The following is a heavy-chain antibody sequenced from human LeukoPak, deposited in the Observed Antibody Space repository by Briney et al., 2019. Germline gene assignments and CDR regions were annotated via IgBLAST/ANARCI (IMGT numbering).Heavy chain of an antibody. V-gene: IGHV6-1*01. CDR3: ARGRPSYYGMDV. J-gene: IGHJ6*04. Sequence: SQTLSLTCAISGDTVSSNSAAWNWIRQSPSRGLEWPGRTCYWSKWETDFAVSVNSRMTINPDTSKNQFSLQLNSVTPEDTAVYYCARGRPSYYGMDVWGEGTSVTVSS. CDR1: GDTVSSNSAA. CDR2: TCYWSKWET.